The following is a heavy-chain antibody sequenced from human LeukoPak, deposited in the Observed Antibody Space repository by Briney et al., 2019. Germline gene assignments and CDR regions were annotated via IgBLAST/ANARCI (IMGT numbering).Heavy chain of an antibody. CDR1: GFTVSSNY. V-gene: IGHV3-23*01. CDR2: ISGSGGST. D-gene: IGHD3-22*01. Sequence: GGSLRLSCAASGFTVSSNYMSWVRQAPGKGLEWVSAISGSGGSTYYADSVKGRFTISRDNSKNTLYLQMNSLRTEDTAVYYCARGTAYTYYYDSREYYFDYWGQGTLVTVSS. CDR3: ARGTAYTYYYDSREYYFDY. J-gene: IGHJ4*02.